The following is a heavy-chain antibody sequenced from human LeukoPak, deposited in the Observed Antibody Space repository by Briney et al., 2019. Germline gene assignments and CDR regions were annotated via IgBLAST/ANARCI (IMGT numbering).Heavy chain of an antibody. D-gene: IGHD6-13*01. CDR3: ARDHAYSSSCLDY. Sequence: GGSLRLSCAASGFTCSSYGMHWVRQAPGKGLEWVAVIWYDGSNKYYADSVKGRFTISRDNSKNTLYLQMNSLRAEDTAVYYCARDHAYSSSCLDYWGQGTLVTVSS. CDR2: IWYDGSNK. J-gene: IGHJ4*02. CDR1: GFTCSSYG. V-gene: IGHV3-33*01.